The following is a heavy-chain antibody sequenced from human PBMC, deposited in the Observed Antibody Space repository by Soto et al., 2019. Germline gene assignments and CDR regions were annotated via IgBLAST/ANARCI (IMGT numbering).Heavy chain of an antibody. V-gene: IGHV4-39*01. CDR2: IYYSGST. D-gene: IGHD2-15*01. Sequence: SETLSLTCTVSGGSISSSSYYWGWIRQPPGKGLEWIGTIYYSGSTYYNPSLKSRVTISVDTSKNQFSLKLSSVTAADTAVYYCPRHYSLPVAATDYWGQGTLVTVSS. J-gene: IGHJ4*02. CDR3: PRHYSLPVAATDY. CDR1: GGSISSSSYY.